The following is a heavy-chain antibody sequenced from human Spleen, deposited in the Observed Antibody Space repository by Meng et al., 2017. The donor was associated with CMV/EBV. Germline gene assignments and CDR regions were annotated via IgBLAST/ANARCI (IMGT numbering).Heavy chain of an antibody. CDR3: ARAVKEGPLVATFDY. CDR1: GYTFISYF. J-gene: IGHJ4*02. Sequence: QVQLVQSGAEVKKPGASVKVSCKASGYTFISYFMYWVRQAPGQGLEWMGLINPNAGSTTYAQKFQGRVTMTRDTSTSTVYMELSSLRSEDTAVYYCARAVKEGPLVATFDYWGQGTLVTVSS. V-gene: IGHV1-46*01. D-gene: IGHD5-12*01. CDR2: INPNAGST.